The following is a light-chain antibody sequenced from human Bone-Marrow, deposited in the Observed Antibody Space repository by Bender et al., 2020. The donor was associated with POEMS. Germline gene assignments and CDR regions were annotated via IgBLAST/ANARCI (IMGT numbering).Light chain of an antibody. V-gene: IGLV2-23*01. J-gene: IGLJ2*01. CDR2: EDK. CDR3: CLYAGRGTMI. CDR1: SSDVGSYNL. Sequence: QSALTQPASVSGSPGQSITISCTGTSSDVGSYNLVSWYQQYPGKAPKIIIYEDKKRPSGVSNRFSGSKSGYTASLTISGLQAEDEADYYCCLYAGRGTMIFGGGTRLTVL.